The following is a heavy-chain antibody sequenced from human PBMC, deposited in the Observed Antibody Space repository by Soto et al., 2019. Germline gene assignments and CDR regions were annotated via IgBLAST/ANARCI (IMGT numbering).Heavy chain of an antibody. CDR1: GFTFSSYA. CDR3: AKELSGRLEGIFAY. D-gene: IGHD2-15*01. CDR2: ISGSDNST. V-gene: IGHV3-23*01. Sequence: GGSLRLSCAASGFTFSSYAMSWVRQAPGKGLEWVSGISGSDNSTYYADSVKGRFTISRDNSKNTLHLQMNSLRAEDTAVYYCAKELSGRLEGIFAYWGQGTLVTVSS. J-gene: IGHJ4*02.